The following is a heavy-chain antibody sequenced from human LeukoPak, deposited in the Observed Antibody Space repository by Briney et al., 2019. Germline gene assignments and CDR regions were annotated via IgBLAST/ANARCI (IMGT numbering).Heavy chain of an antibody. D-gene: IGHD5-24*01. Sequence: SETLSLTCTVSGVSIRSYYWSWIRQPPGKGLEWIGYFSYSGSTNYNPSLKSRVTISVDTSKNQFSLKLSSVTAADTAVYYCARADGYNQEIDYWGQGTLVTVSS. V-gene: IGHV4-59*01. CDR2: FSYSGST. J-gene: IGHJ4*02. CDR3: ARADGYNQEIDY. CDR1: GVSIRSYY.